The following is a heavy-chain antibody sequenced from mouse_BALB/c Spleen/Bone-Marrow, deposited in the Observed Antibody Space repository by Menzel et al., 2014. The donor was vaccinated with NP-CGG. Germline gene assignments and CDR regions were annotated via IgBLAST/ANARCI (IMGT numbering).Heavy chain of an antibody. CDR3: ARPDYYGYLNY. CDR1: GFDFSRYW. D-gene: IGHD1-1*01. V-gene: IGHV4-1*02. J-gene: IGHJ2*01. Sequence: EVQLVESGGGLVQPGGSLKLSCAASGFDFSRYWMSWVRQAPGKGLEWIGEINPDSRTINYSPSLKDKFIISRGNAKNTLYLRLNKVRSEDTALYYCARPDYYGYLNYWGQGTTLTVPS. CDR2: INPDSRTI.